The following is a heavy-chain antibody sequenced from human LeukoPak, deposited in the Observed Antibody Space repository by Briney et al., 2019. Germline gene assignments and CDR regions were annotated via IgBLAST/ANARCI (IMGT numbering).Heavy chain of an antibody. CDR2: IYSGGST. V-gene: IGHV3-53*01. J-gene: IGHJ6*02. CDR1: GFTVSSNY. D-gene: IGHD2-2*01. Sequence: PGGSLRLSCAASGFTVSSNYMSWVRQAPGKGLEWVSVIYSGGSTYYADSVKGRFTISRDNSKNTLYLQMNSLRAEDTAVYYCARDRIVVVPAALYGMDVWGQGTTVTVSS. CDR3: ARDRIVVVPAALYGMDV.